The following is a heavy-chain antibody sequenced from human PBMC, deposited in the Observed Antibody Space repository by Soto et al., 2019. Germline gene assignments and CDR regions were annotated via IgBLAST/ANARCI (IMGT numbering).Heavy chain of an antibody. Sequence: ASVKVSCKASGFTFTSSAVQWVRQARGQRLEWIGWIVVGSGNTNYAQKFQERVTITRDMSTSTAYMELSSLRSEDTAVYYCARDSLYDAIRPDYGMDVWGQGTTVTVSS. CDR2: IVVGSGNT. V-gene: IGHV1-58*01. CDR1: GFTFTSSA. CDR3: ARDSLYDAIRPDYGMDV. D-gene: IGHD3-3*01. J-gene: IGHJ6*02.